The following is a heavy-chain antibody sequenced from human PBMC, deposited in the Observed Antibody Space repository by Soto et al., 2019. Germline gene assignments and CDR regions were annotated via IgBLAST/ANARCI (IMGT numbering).Heavy chain of an antibody. CDR1: GFSLSTSGMC. J-gene: IGHJ6*02. CDR2: IDWDDDK. V-gene: IGHV2-70*01. CDR3: ARTLGAGGSYFYYGMDV. Sequence: GSGPTLVNPTQTLTLACTFSGFSLSTSGMCVSWIRQPPGKALEWLALIDWDDDKYYSTSLKTRLTISKDTSKNQVVLTMTNMDPVDTATYYCARTLGAGGSYFYYGMDVWGQGTTVTVSS. D-gene: IGHD1-26*01.